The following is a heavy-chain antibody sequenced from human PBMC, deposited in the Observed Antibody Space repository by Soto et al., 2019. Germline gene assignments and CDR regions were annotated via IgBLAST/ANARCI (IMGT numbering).Heavy chain of an antibody. V-gene: IGHV4-31*03. CDR1: GGSISSGGYY. Sequence: SETLSLTCTVSGGSISSGGYYWSWIRQHPGKGLEWIGYIYYSGSTYYNPSLKSRVTISVDTSKNQFSLKLSSVTAADTAVYYCALLVRSSSYYFDYWGQGTLVTVSS. D-gene: IGHD4-17*01. J-gene: IGHJ4*02. CDR3: ALLVRSSSYYFDY. CDR2: IYYSGST.